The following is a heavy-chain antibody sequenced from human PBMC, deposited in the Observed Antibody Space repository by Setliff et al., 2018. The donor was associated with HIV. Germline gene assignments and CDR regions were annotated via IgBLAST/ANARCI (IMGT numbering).Heavy chain of an antibody. CDR1: GGSISSSSYY. CDR3: AVMNRGVPNWFDP. V-gene: IGHV4-39*07. Sequence: KPSETLSLTCTVSGGSISSSSYYWGWIRQPPGKGLEWIGNIYSGGTTYYNPSLRSRVTISVDTSKNHFSRKLSSVTAADTAVYYCAVMNRGVPNWFDPWGQGTLVTVSS. J-gene: IGHJ5*02. D-gene: IGHD3-10*01. CDR2: IYSGGTT.